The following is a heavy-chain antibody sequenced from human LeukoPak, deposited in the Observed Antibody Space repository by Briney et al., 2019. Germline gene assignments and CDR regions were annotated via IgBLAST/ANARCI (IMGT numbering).Heavy chain of an antibody. CDR3: AREVNYYDSSGYYCDY. V-gene: IGHV1-2*02. CDR2: INPNSGGT. Sequence: GALVKVPCKASGYTFTGYYMHWVRQAPGQGLEWMGWINPNSGGTNYAQKFQGRVTMTRDTSISTAYMELSRLRSDDTAVYYCAREVNYYDSSGYYCDYWGQGTLVTVSS. J-gene: IGHJ4*02. D-gene: IGHD3-22*01. CDR1: GYTFTGYY.